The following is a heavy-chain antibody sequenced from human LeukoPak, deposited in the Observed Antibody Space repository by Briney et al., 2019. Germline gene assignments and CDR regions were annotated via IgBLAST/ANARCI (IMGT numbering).Heavy chain of an antibody. CDR3: ARGKYYYDSSGYYYFDC. D-gene: IGHD3-22*01. CDR1: GFTFSDSY. CDR2: ISSSGSTI. V-gene: IGHV3-11*01. Sequence: PGGSLRLSCAASGFTFSDSYMSWIRQAPGMGLEWVSYISSSGSTIYSADFVKGRFTISRDNAKNALYLQMNSLRAEEKAVYYCARGKYYYDSSGYYYFDCLGQGTLVGVSS. J-gene: IGHJ4*02.